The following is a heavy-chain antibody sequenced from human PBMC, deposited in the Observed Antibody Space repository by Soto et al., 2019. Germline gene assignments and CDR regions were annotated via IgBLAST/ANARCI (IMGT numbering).Heavy chain of an antibody. CDR3: AKDSNPYYDVWSGYYHHYCMDV. Sequence: PGWSLRLSCAASGFTFSSYAMSWVRQAPGKGLEWVSAISGSGGSTYYADSVKGRFTISRDNSKNTLYLQMNSLRAEDTAVYYCAKDSNPYYDVWSGYYHHYCMDVWCQGITVTAS. CDR2: ISGSGGST. V-gene: IGHV3-23*01. CDR1: GFTFSSYA. J-gene: IGHJ6*02. D-gene: IGHD3-3*01.